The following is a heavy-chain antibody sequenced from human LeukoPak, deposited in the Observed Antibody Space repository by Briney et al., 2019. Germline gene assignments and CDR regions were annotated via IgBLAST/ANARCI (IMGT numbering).Heavy chain of an antibody. CDR2: ISYDGSNK. CDR1: GFTFSSYG. D-gene: IGHD3-10*01. V-gene: IGHV3-30*18. Sequence: GGSLRLSCAASGFTFSSYGMHWVRQAPGKGLEWVAVISYDGSNKYYADSVKGRFTISRDNSKNTLYLQMNSLRAEDTAVYYCAKDQNVWFGENGMDVWGQGTTVTVSS. CDR3: AKDQNVWFGENGMDV. J-gene: IGHJ6*02.